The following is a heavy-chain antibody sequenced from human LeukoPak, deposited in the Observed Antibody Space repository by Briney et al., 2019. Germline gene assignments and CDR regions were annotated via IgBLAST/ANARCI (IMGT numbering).Heavy chain of an antibody. J-gene: IGHJ4*02. CDR3: ARDHVIVAADSDY. CDR2: ISSDNGNT. V-gene: IGHV1-18*01. D-gene: IGHD2-15*01. Sequence: GASVKVSCKASGYTFASYGISWVQQAPGQGLEWMGWISSDNGNTNYAQKFHGRVTLTTDTSTRTAYMELRSRRSGDTAVYYCARDHVIVAADSDYWGQGTLVTVSS. CDR1: GYTFASYG.